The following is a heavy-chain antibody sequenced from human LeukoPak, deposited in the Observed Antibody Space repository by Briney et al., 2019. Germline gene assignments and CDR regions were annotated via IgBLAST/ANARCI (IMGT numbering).Heavy chain of an antibody. CDR2: IKSDESTT. CDR1: GFSFSSYW. CDR3: VRRAFDSSGNYPFDP. Sequence: GGSLRLSCAASGFSFSSYWMHWVRQAPGKGLVWVACIKSDESTTSYADSVKGRFTISRDNAKNTLYLQMNSLRAEDTAVYYCVRRAFDSSGNYPFDPWGQGTLVTVSS. J-gene: IGHJ5*02. V-gene: IGHV3-74*01. D-gene: IGHD3-22*01.